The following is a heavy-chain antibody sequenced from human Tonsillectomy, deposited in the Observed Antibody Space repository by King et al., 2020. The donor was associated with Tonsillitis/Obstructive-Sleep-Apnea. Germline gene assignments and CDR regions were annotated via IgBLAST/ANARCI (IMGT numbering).Heavy chain of an antibody. J-gene: IGHJ6*03. CDR3: ASRQLGLVYMDV. D-gene: IGHD1-1*01. CDR1: GGSFSGYY. V-gene: IGHV4-34*01. Sequence: VQLQQWGAGLLKPSETLSLTCAVYGGSFSGYYWSWIRQPSGKGLEWIGKVNHSGSTNYNPSLKSRVTISIDTSKNQFSLKMTSVTAADTAVYYCASRQLGLVYMDVWGKGTTVTVSS. CDR2: VNHSGST.